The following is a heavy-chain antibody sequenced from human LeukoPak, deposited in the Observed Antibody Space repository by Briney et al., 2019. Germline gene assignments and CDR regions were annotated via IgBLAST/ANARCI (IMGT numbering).Heavy chain of an antibody. J-gene: IGHJ4*02. CDR2: ISYDGSNK. D-gene: IGHD5-18*01. Sequence: GRSLRLSCAASGFTFSSYGMHWVRQAPGKGLEWVAVISYDGSNKYYADSVKGRFTISRDNSKNTLYLQMNSQRAEDTAVYYCAKESGRYSYGYLDYWGQGTLVTVSS. CDR3: AKESGRYSYGYLDY. V-gene: IGHV3-30*18. CDR1: GFTFSSYG.